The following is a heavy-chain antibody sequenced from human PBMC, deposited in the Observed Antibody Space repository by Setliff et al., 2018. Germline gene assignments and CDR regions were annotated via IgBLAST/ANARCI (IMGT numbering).Heavy chain of an antibody. Sequence: PGESLKISCKASGYIFTNYCIGWVRQMPGKGLEWMGVIYPGDSDTRYSPSFQGQVTISADKSINTAYLQWSSLKASDTAIYYCTRHEDRNKCTSSSCYRENDAFDVWGQGAMVTVS. CDR2: IYPGDSDT. J-gene: IGHJ3*01. V-gene: IGHV5-51*01. CDR1: GYIFTNYC. D-gene: IGHD2-2*01. CDR3: TRHEDRNKCTSSSCYRENDAFDV.